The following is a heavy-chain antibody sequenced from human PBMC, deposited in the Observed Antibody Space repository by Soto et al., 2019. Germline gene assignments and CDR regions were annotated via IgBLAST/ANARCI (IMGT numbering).Heavy chain of an antibody. V-gene: IGHV4-61*01. J-gene: IGHJ6*02. CDR2: IYYSGST. D-gene: IGHD4-4*01. CDR3: ARQGNYYYYYYGMDV. CDR1: GGSVSSGSYY. Sequence: QVQLQESGPGLVKPSETLSLTCTVSGGSVSSGSYYWSWIRQPPGKGLEWIGYIYYSGSTNYNPSLKSRVTISVDTSKNQCSLKLSSVTAADTAVYYCARQGNYYYYYYGMDVWGQGTTVTVSS.